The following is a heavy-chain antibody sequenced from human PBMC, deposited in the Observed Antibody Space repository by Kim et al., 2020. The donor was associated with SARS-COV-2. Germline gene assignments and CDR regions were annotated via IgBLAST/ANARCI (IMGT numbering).Heavy chain of an antibody. Sequence: GGSLRLSCAASGFTFSSYAMHWVRQAPGKGLEWVAVISYDGSNKYYADSVKGRFTISRDNSKNTLYLQMNSLRAEDTAVYYCARDLQKYSSSWYAYYYYYGMDVWGQGTTVTVSS. CDR2: ISYDGSNK. D-gene: IGHD6-13*01. J-gene: IGHJ6*02. V-gene: IGHV3-30*04. CDR3: ARDLQKYSSSWYAYYYYYGMDV. CDR1: GFTFSSYA.